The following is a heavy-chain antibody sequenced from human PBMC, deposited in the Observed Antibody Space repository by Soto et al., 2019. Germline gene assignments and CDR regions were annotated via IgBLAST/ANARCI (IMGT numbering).Heavy chain of an antibody. D-gene: IGHD3-10*01. CDR2: IIPRTDSA. CDR1: RDTFNTYT. Sequence: QVQLLQSGPEVKKPGSSVKVSCKASRDTFNTYTITWVRQAPGQGLEWMGRIIPRTDSANYAQKFQDRVSITADSSKSTAYMELSSLRFDDTAVYYCARDYYYGSGSSMDIFDSWGKGTLVTVSS. CDR3: ARDYYYGSGSSMDIFDS. J-gene: IGHJ4*02. V-gene: IGHV1-69*08.